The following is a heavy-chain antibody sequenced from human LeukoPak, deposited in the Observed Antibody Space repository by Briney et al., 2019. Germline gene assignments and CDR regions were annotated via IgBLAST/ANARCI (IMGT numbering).Heavy chain of an antibody. J-gene: IGHJ4*02. Sequence: GGSLRLSCAASGFTFSDYYMSWIRQAPGKGLEWVSYISSSGSTIYYADSVKGRFTISRDNAKKPLYLQMNSLGAEDTALYYCARHWYSGSYPIDYWGQGTLVTVSS. D-gene: IGHD1-26*01. V-gene: IGHV3-11*01. CDR3: ARHWYSGSYPIDY. CDR1: GFTFSDYY. CDR2: ISSSGSTI.